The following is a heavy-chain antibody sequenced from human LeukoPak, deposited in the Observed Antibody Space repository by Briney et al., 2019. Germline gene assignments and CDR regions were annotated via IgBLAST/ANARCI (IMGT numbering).Heavy chain of an antibody. CDR3: ASLRDYYDSSGYYDY. CDR2: IYYGGST. J-gene: IGHJ4*02. CDR1: GGSISSGDYY. V-gene: IGHV4-30-4*01. D-gene: IGHD3-22*01. Sequence: SETLSLTCTVSGGSISSGDYYWSWIRQPPGKGLEWIGYIYYGGSTYYNPSLKSRVTISVDTSKNQFSLKLSSVTAADTAVYYCASLRDYYDSSGYYDYWGQGTLVTVSS.